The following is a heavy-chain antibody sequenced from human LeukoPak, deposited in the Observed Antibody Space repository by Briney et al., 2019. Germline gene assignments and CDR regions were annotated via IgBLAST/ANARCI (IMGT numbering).Heavy chain of an antibody. CDR2: ISSSGSTI. CDR3: ARDQAGYSSTPDY. CDR1: GFTFSDYY. D-gene: IGHD6-13*01. J-gene: IGHJ4*02. Sequence: GGSLRLSCAASGFTFSDYYMSWIRQAPGKGLEWVSYISSSGSTIYYADSVKGRFTISRDNSKNTLYLQMNSLRAEDTAVYYCARDQAGYSSTPDYWGQGTLVTVSS. V-gene: IGHV3-11*04.